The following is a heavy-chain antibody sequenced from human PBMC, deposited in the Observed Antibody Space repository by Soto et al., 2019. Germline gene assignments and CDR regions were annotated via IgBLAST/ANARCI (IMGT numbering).Heavy chain of an antibody. D-gene: IGHD2-21*01. V-gene: IGHV3-48*03. Sequence: WGSLLLSCAASVFTFSSFEMNWVRQVPGKGLEWLSYISFRGTNTYYAGSVRGRFTISIDNAKNSVFLQMDSLRVEDTAIYYRVRDNSHIIVTPFDLWGQGTMVTGSS. CDR2: ISFRGTNT. CDR3: VRDNSHIIVTPFDL. CDR1: VFTFSSFE. J-gene: IGHJ4*02.